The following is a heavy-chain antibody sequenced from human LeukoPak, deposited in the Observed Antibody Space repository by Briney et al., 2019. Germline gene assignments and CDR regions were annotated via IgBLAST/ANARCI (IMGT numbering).Heavy chain of an antibody. CDR1: GYTFTGYY. CDR2: INPNSGGT. D-gene: IGHD3-22*01. V-gene: IGHV1-2*02. Sequence: ASVKVSCKASGYTFTGYYMHWVRQAPGQGLEWMGWINPNSGGTNYAQKFQGRVTMTRDTSISTAYMELSRLRSDDTAVYYCARSSGISGWYFDLWGRGTLVTVSS. J-gene: IGHJ2*01. CDR3: ARSSGISGWYFDL.